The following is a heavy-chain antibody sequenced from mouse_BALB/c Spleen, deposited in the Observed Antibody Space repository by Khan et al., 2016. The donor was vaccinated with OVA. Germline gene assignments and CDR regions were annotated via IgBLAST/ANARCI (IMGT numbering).Heavy chain of an antibody. CDR2: INPTSGYT. CDR3: TRDRIDY. V-gene: IGHV1-7*01. J-gene: IGHJ2*01. Sequence: VQLQQSGAERAKPGASVKMSCKASGYTFTTYWMHWVKQRPGQGLEWIGYINPTSGYTDYNEKFKDRATLSAAKSSSTAYMQLSILTSEDSAVYCCTRDRIDYWGQGTTLTVSS. D-gene: IGHD2-14*01. CDR1: GYTFTTYW.